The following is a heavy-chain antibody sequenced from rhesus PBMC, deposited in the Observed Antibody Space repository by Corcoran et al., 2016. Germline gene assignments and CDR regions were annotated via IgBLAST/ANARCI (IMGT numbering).Heavy chain of an antibody. Sequence: QVQLQESGPGLVEPSETLSLTCAVSGDSITSNYYLWSGNRQAPGKGLEWIGYISYSGITSYNPSLKSQVTISRDTSQNQFSLKLTSVTAADTAVYYCARPGGIAAAGTGLFDYWGQGVLVTVSS. CDR2: ISYSGIT. D-gene: IGHD6-25*01. CDR3: ARPGGIAAAGTGLFDY. CDR1: GDSITSNYYL. V-gene: IGHV4-122*02. J-gene: IGHJ4*01.